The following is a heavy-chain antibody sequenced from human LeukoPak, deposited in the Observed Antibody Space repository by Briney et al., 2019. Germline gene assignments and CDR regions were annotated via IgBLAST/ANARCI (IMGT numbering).Heavy chain of an antibody. Sequence: SETLSLTCAVYGGSFSGYYWSWIRQPPGKGLEWIGGISHSGSTNYNPSLKSRVTISVDTSKNQFSLKLSSVTAADTAVYYCARFCTDYDFWSGYFNPYFDYWGQGTLVTVSS. CDR1: GGSFSGYY. CDR3: ARFCTDYDFWSGYFNPYFDY. CDR2: ISHSGST. V-gene: IGHV4-34*01. D-gene: IGHD3-3*01. J-gene: IGHJ4*02.